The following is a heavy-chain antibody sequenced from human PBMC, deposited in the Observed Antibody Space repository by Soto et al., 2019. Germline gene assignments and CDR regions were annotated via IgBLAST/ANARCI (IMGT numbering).Heavy chain of an antibody. CDR1: GFTLSSNG. CDR3: AKEIDYSSSFDY. Sequence: QVQLVESGGGVVQPGRSLRLSCAASGFTLSSNGMHWVRQAPGKGLEWVAVISYDGSTKYYADSVKGRFTISRDNSKNTLYLQMNSLRAEDTAVYYCAKEIDYSSSFDYWGQGTLVTFSS. D-gene: IGHD6-6*01. J-gene: IGHJ4*02. CDR2: ISYDGSTK. V-gene: IGHV3-30*18.